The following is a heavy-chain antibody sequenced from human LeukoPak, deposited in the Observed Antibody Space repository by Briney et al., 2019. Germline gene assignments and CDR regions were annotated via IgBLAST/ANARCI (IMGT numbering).Heavy chain of an antibody. J-gene: IGHJ3*02. CDR3: ARDFGSGGAFDI. V-gene: IGHV3-21*01. CDR1: GFTFSSYS. Sequence: GGSLRLSCAASGFTFSSYSMNWVRQAPGKGLEWVSSISSSSSYIYYADSVKGRFTISRDNAKNSLYLQMNSLRAEDTAVYYCARDFGSGGAFDIWGQGTMVTVSS. CDR2: ISSSSSYI. D-gene: IGHD3-16*01.